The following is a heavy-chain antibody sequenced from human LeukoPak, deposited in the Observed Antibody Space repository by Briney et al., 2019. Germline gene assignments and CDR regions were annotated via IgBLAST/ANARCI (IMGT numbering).Heavy chain of an antibody. CDR3: ARLFRDMIVVVLDY. CDR1: GYTFTSYG. CDR2: ISAYNGNT. V-gene: IGHV1-18*01. D-gene: IGHD3-22*01. Sequence: ASVKVSCKASGYTFTSYGISWVRRAPGQGLEWMGWISAYNGNTNYAQKLQGRVTMTTDTSTSTAYMELRSLRSDDTAVYYCARLFRDMIVVVLDYWGQGTLVTVSS. J-gene: IGHJ4*02.